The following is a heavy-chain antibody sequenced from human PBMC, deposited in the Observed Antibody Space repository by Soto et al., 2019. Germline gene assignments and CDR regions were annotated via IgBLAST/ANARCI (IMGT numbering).Heavy chain of an antibody. Sequence: GGSLRLSCAASGFTFSSYSMNWVRQAPGKGLEWVSSISSSSSYIYYADSVKGRFTISRDNAKNSLYLQMNSLRAEDTAVYYCARSLRSPNRSNWFDPWGQGTLVTVSS. CDR2: ISSSSSYI. J-gene: IGHJ5*02. D-gene: IGHD4-17*01. CDR3: ARSLRSPNRSNWFDP. V-gene: IGHV3-21*01. CDR1: GFTFSSYS.